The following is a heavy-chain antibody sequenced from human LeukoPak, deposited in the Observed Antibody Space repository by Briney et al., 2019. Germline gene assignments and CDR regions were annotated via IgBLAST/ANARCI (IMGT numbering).Heavy chain of an antibody. V-gene: IGHV3-30*03. Sequence: PGGSLRLSCAASGFTFSSYGMHWVRQAPGKGLEWVAVISYDGSNKYYADSVKGRFTISRDNSKNTLYLQMNSLRAEDTAVYYCARDDLLTDDAFDIWGQGTMVTVSS. CDR3: ARDDLLTDDAFDI. CDR1: GFTFSSYG. J-gene: IGHJ3*02. CDR2: ISYDGSNK.